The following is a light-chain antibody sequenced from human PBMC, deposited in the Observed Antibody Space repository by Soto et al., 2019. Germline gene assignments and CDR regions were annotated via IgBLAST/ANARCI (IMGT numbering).Light chain of an antibody. Sequence: QAVVTQPDSVSGSPGQSIAISCTGTSSDVGGYSYVSWYQQQPGKAPKLVISDVSNRPSGVSDGFSGSKSGNTASLTVSGLQTEDEADYYCASYTTSSTYVFGTGTKLTVL. J-gene: IGLJ1*01. CDR2: DVS. V-gene: IGLV2-14*01. CDR1: SSDVGGYSY. CDR3: ASYTTSSTYV.